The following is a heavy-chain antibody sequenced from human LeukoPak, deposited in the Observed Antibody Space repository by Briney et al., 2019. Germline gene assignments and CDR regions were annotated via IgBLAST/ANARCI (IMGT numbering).Heavy chain of an antibody. D-gene: IGHD3-9*01. J-gene: IGHJ5*02. V-gene: IGHV4-39*07. CDR2: IYYSGST. CDR3: ARAIRYFDWLPRNNNWFDP. CDR1: GGSISSSSYY. Sequence: NPSETLSLTYTVSGGSISSSSYYWGWIRQPPGKGLEWIGSIYYSGSTNYNPSLKSRVTISVDTSKNQFSLKLSSVTAADTAVYYCARAIRYFDWLPRNNNWFDPWGQGTLVTVSS.